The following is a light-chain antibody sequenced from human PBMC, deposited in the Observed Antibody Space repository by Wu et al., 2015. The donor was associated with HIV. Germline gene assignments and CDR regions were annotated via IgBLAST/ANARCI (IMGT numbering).Light chain of an antibody. J-gene: IGKJ2*03. V-gene: IGKV1-16*01. CDR2: GAS. CDR1: QVIATS. CDR3: QQYNSYSYS. Sequence: DIQMTQSPPSLSASVGDTVSMTCRASQVIATSLAWYQHKPGEAPELLLFGASTLESGVPSRFSGSGSETEFTLTISSLQPDDFATYYCQQYNSYSYSFGQGTKLEIK.